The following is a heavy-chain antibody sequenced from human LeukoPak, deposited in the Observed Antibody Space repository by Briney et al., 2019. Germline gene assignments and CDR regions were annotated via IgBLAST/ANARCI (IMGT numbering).Heavy chain of an antibody. CDR3: TRLVHSSSWPIPIDY. CDR1: GFTFADYA. V-gene: IGHV3-49*04. Sequence: GRSLRLSCTASGFTFADYAMSWVSQAPGKGLEWVSFIRSRPYGGTTEHAASVKGRFTISRDDSKSIAYLQMNSLKSEDTAVYYCTRLVHSSSWPIPIDYWGQGSLVTVSS. CDR2: IRSRPYGGTT. J-gene: IGHJ4*02. D-gene: IGHD6-13*01.